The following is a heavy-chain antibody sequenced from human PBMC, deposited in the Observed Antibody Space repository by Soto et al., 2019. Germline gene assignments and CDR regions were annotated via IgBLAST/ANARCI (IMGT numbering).Heavy chain of an antibody. CDR2: VYYSGRT. CDR1: GVSISTSTYY. J-gene: IGHJ4*02. D-gene: IGHD1-7*01. CDR3: ASPLGLKGTEAEDY. Sequence: QLQLQESGPGLVKPSETLSLTCTVSGVSISTSTYYWGWIRQPPGKGLEWIGNVYYSGRTYYNPSRKSLITISVDTSKNQFSLKLSSVTAADTAVYYCASPLGLKGTEAEDYWGQGTLVIVSS. V-gene: IGHV4-39*01.